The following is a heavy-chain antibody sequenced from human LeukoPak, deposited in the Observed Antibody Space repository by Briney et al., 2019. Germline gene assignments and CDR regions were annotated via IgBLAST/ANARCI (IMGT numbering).Heavy chain of an antibody. Sequence: RLSCAASGFTFSSYAMHWVRQAPGKGLEWVAVISYDGSNKYYADSVKGRFTISRDNSKNTLYLQMNSLRAEDTAVYYCARVVTYDFWSGYYPPNWFDPWGQGTLVTVSS. CDR1: GFTFSSYA. CDR2: ISYDGSNK. CDR3: ARVVTYDFWSGYYPPNWFDP. J-gene: IGHJ5*02. V-gene: IGHV3-30-3*01. D-gene: IGHD3-3*01.